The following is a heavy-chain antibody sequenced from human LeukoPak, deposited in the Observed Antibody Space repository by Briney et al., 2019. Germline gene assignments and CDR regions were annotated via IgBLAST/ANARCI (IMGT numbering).Heavy chain of an antibody. CDR1: GFAFDDYG. D-gene: IGHD5-18*01. Sequence: GGSLRLSCAASGFAFDDYGMSWVRQAPGKGLEWVSGINWDGGSIGYADSVKGRFTISRDNAKNSLYLQINSLRAEDTALYYCARADKDGYGFFGFDYWGQGTLVTVSS. J-gene: IGHJ4*02. CDR3: ARADKDGYGFFGFDY. V-gene: IGHV3-20*04. CDR2: INWDGGSI.